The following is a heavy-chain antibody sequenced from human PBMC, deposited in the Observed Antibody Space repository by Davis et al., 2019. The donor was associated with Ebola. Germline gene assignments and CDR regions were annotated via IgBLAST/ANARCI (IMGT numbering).Heavy chain of an antibody. CDR2: IYYSGST. Sequence: GSLRLSCTVSGGSISSSSYYWSWIRQPPGKGLEWIGYIYYSGSTNYNPSLKSRVTISVDTSKNQFSLKLSSVTAADTAVYYCARTLPGRIVVVPAAFNWFDPWGQGTLVTVSS. D-gene: IGHD2-2*01. CDR3: ARTLPGRIVVVPAAFNWFDP. CDR1: GGSISSSSYY. J-gene: IGHJ5*02. V-gene: IGHV4-61*05.